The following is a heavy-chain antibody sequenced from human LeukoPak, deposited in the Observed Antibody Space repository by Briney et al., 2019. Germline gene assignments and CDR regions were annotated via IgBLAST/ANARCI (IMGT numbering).Heavy chain of an antibody. V-gene: IGHV1-2*02. J-gene: IGHJ4*02. CDR1: GYTFTGYY. CDR2: INPNSGGT. Sequence: ASVKVSCKASGYTFTGYYMHWVRQAHGQGLEWMGWINPNSGGTNYAQKFQGRVTMTRDTSISTAYMELSRLRSDDTAVYYCARDPAVTAPYYFDYWGQGTLVTVSS. D-gene: IGHD4-17*01. CDR3: ARDPAVTAPYYFDY.